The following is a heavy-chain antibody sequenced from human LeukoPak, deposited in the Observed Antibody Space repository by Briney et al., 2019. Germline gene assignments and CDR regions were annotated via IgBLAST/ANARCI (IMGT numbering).Heavy chain of an antibody. CDR3: ARGTVPNAFDI. D-gene: IGHD1/OR15-1a*01. Sequence: SETLSLTCTVSGGSISTYYWSWIRQPAGKGLEWIGRIYTSGSTNDNPSLKSRVTMSVDTSKNQFSLKLSSVTAVDTAVYFCARGTVPNAFDIWGQGTMVTVS. CDR2: IYTSGST. J-gene: IGHJ3*02. CDR1: GGSISTYY. V-gene: IGHV4-4*07.